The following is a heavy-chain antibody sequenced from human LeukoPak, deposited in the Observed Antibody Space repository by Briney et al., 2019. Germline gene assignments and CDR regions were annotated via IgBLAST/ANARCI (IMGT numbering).Heavy chain of an antibody. V-gene: IGHV3-23*01. J-gene: IGHJ4*02. CDR3: ARQRGDILTGYYMPRGFDY. CDR1: GFTFSSHG. Sequence: HSGGTLRLSCVASGFTFSSHGMNWVRQAPGKGLEWVSGITSGTRTYYADSVKGRFAISRDNSKNTMYLQMNSLRAEDTAVYYCARQRGDILTGYYMPRGFDYWGQGTLVTVSS. CDR2: ITSGTRT. D-gene: IGHD3-9*01.